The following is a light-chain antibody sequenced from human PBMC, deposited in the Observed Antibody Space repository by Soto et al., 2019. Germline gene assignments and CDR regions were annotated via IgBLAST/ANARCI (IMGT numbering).Light chain of an antibody. Sequence: QSALTQPPSASGSPGQSVTISCTGTSSDVGGYNYVSWYQQHPGKVPKLIIYEVSKRPSGVPDRFSGSKSGNTASLTVSGLQADDEADYYCSSYAGSDNWGVFGTGTKLTVL. CDR3: SSYAGSDNWGV. CDR2: EVS. J-gene: IGLJ1*01. V-gene: IGLV2-8*01. CDR1: SSDVGGYNY.